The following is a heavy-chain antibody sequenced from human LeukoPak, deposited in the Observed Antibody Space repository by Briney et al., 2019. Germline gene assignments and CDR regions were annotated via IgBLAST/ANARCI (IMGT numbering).Heavy chain of an antibody. D-gene: IGHD3-22*01. J-gene: IGHJ4*02. Sequence: GGSLRLSCAASGXTFSSYAMHWVRQAPGKGLEWVAVISYDGSNKYYADSVKGRFTISRDSSKNTLYLQMNSLRAEDTAVYYCASHYDTSGYHYFDFRGQGTLVTVSS. CDR1: GXTFSSYA. CDR2: ISYDGSNK. V-gene: IGHV3-30-3*01. CDR3: ASHYDTSGYHYFDF.